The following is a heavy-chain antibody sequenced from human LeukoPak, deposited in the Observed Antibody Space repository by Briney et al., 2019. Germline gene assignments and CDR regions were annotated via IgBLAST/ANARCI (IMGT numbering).Heavy chain of an antibody. CDR2: ISRDGSDE. CDR3: AKGYHLLSELSSVGHC. J-gene: IGHJ4*02. Sequence: GGSLRLSCAASGFTFSSYWMSWVRQAPGKGLEWVALISRDGSDENCADSVRGRFTISRDNSKNTLYLQMNSLRAEDTAVYYCAKGYHLLSELSSVGHCWGRGTLVTVSS. CDR1: GFTFSSYW. D-gene: IGHD1-26*01. V-gene: IGHV3-30*18.